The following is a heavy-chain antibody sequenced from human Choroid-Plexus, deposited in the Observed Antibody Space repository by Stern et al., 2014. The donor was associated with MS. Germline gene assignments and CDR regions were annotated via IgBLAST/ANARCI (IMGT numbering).Heavy chain of an antibody. Sequence: QMQLQESGPGLVKPSGTLSLTCAAFGGSISNTNWWGWVRQTPGMGLEWIRKIHSGGTTNFTQTFKSRVIMTVDKSKNPFSMELNSVTAADTATYYCARVNSGYNWFDYWGQGTRVTVSS. CDR1: GGSISNTNW. D-gene: IGHD5-12*01. CDR3: ARVNSGYNWFDY. V-gene: IGHV4-4*02. CDR2: IHSGGTT. J-gene: IGHJ5*01.